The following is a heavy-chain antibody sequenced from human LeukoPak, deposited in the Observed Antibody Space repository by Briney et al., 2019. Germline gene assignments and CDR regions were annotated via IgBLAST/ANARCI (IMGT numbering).Heavy chain of an antibody. CDR1: QFTLNSSA. J-gene: IGHJ4*02. CDR3: VKGRAVAARLEY. V-gene: IGHV3-64D*06. CDR2: ISSNGAST. Sequence: GGSLRLSHSASQFTLNSSALHWVRQPPGKGLEYVSGISSNGASTHYADSVKGRFTISRDNSKNMLYLQMSSLKTEDTAVYYCVKGRAVAARLEYSGQ. D-gene: IGHD6-19*01.